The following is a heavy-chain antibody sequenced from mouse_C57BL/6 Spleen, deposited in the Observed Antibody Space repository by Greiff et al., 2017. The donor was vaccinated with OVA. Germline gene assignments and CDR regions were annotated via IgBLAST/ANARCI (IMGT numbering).Heavy chain of an antibody. J-gene: IGHJ4*01. CDR3: ARKTGTGMDY. D-gene: IGHD4-1*01. CDR2: ISSGGSYT. Sequence: EVKLMESGGDLVKPGGSLKLSCAASGFTFSSYGMSWVRQTPDKRLEWVATISSGGSYTYYPDSVKGRFTISRDNAKNTLYLQMSSLKSEDTAMYYCARKTGTGMDYWGQGTSVTVSS. V-gene: IGHV5-6*01. CDR1: GFTFSSYG.